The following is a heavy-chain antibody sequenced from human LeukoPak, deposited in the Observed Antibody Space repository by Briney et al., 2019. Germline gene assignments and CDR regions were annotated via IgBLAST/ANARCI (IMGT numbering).Heavy chain of an antibody. CDR2: INPNSGGT. CDR3: ARDKYRSLGSNWFDP. CDR1: GYTFTGYY. V-gene: IGHV1-2*06. J-gene: IGHJ5*02. Sequence: ASVKVSCKASGYTFTGYYMHWVRQAPGQGLEWMGRINPNSGGTNYAQKFQGRVTMTRDTSISTAYMELSRLRSDDTAVYYCARDKYRSLGSNWFDPWGQGTLVTVSS. D-gene: IGHD6-6*01.